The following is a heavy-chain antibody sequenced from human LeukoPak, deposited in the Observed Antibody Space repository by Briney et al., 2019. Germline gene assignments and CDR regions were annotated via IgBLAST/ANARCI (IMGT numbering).Heavy chain of an antibody. CDR1: GYTFTSYG. D-gene: IGHD3-22*01. CDR2: ISAYNGNT. Sequence: ASVKVSCKASGYTFTSYGISWVRQAPGQGLEWMGLISAYNGNTNYAKQLQGRATMTTDTSTSTAYMELRSLRSDDTAVYYCALPMGYYDSSGYRYWGQGTLVTVSS. CDR3: ALPMGYYDSSGYRY. J-gene: IGHJ4*02. V-gene: IGHV1-18*01.